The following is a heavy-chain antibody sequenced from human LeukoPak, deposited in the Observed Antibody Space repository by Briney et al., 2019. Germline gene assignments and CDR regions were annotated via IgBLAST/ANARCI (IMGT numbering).Heavy chain of an antibody. V-gene: IGHV3-15*05. CDR3: ARTSYGGDSPDWFDP. D-gene: IGHD4-23*01. CDR2: IKSKKDGETT. CDR1: GFIFNNAW. J-gene: IGHJ5*02. Sequence: GGSLRLSCAGSGFIFNNAWMSWVRQAPGKGPEWVGRIKSKKDGETTNYAAPVKGRFIISRDDSENTLYLQMNSLRAEDTAVYYCARTSYGGDSPDWFDPWGQGTLVTVSS.